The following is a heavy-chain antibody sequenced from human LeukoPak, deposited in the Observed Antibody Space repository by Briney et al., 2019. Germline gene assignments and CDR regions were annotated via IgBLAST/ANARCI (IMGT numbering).Heavy chain of an antibody. J-gene: IGHJ3*02. CDR1: GFTFSNYG. Sequence: QPGRSLRLSCAASGFTFSNYGMHWVRQARGKGLEWVSAISGSGGSTYYADSVKGRFTISRDNSKNTLYVQMNSLRAEDTAVYYCARGQDHGAFDIMGQGTMVTVSS. CDR2: ISGSGGST. V-gene: IGHV3-23*01. D-gene: IGHD2-8*01. CDR3: ARGQDHGAFDI.